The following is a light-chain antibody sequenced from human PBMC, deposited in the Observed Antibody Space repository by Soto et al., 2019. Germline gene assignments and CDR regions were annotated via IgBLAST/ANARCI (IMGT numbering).Light chain of an antibody. Sequence: DIQMTQSPSSLSASVGDRVTITCRASQNIRNYLNWYQQKPGKAPNLLIYGASSLQSGVPSRFSDSGSETDFTLTINSLQPEDFATYYCQQSYTAVFIFGPGTKVDIK. CDR3: QQSYTAVFI. CDR2: GAS. J-gene: IGKJ3*01. CDR1: QNIRNY. V-gene: IGKV1-39*01.